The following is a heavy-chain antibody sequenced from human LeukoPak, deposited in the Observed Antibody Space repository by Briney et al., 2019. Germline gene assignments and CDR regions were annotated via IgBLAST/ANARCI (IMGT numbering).Heavy chain of an antibody. CDR3: ARGAGTFNWFDP. Sequence: PSETLSLTCTVSGGSISSGGYYWSWIRQHPGKGLEWIGYIYYSGSTYYNPSLKSRVTISVDTSKNQFSLKLSSVTAADTAVYHCARGAGTFNWFDPWGQGTLVTVSS. CDR1: GGSISSGGYY. V-gene: IGHV4-31*03. CDR2: IYYSGST. D-gene: IGHD1-1*01. J-gene: IGHJ5*02.